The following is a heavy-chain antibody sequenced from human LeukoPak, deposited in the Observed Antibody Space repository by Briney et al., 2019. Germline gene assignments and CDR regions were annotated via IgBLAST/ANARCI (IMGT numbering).Heavy chain of an antibody. V-gene: IGHV3-7*03. J-gene: IGHJ4*02. CDR2: IKEDGSEK. CDR3: AKAVTYDYDSSGYFDY. Sequence: GGSLRLSCAASGFSFSTYWMSWVRQAPGKGLEWVANIKEDGSEKYYVDSVKGRFTISRDNSKNTLYLQMNSLRAEDTAVYYCAKAVTYDYDSSGYFDYWGQGTLVTVSS. D-gene: IGHD3-22*01. CDR1: GFSFSTYW.